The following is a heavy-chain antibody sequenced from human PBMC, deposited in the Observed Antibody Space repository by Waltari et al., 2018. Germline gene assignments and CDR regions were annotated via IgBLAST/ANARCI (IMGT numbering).Heavy chain of an antibody. Sequence: EVQLVESGGGLVKPGGSLRLSCAASGFTFSNAWMSWVRQAPGKGLEWVGRIKTKTEGGKTDYAAPVKGRFTISRDDSKNTLYLQMNSLQTEDTAVYYCTTAYLWVTVPDYWGQGTLVTVSS. J-gene: IGHJ4*02. V-gene: IGHV3-15*01. CDR1: GFTFSNAW. CDR3: TTAYLWVTVPDY. D-gene: IGHD2-21*02. CDR2: IKTKTEGGKT.